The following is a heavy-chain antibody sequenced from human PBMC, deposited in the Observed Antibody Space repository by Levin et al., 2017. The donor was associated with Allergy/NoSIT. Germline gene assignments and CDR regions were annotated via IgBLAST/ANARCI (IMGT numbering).Heavy chain of an antibody. CDR3: AFDSSGYDFLRFDY. V-gene: IGHV3-30*02. CDR1: GFTFSRSG. D-gene: IGHD5-12*01. J-gene: IGHJ4*02. CDR2: IWYDGSKK. Sequence: HTGGSLRLSCEASGFTFSRSGMHWVRQAPGKGLEWVAFIWYDGSKKYYVDSVKGRFTISRDDSKNTLYLQMNRLRSEDTAVYYCAFDSSGYDFLRFDYWGPGTLVTVSS.